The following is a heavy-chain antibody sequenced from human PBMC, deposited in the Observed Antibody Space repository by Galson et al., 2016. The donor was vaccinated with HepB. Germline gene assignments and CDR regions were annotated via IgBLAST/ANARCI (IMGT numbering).Heavy chain of an antibody. CDR2: IYYRGSA. D-gene: IGHD2-21*01. CDR3: ARAIPGRTDLDYGIDG. J-gene: IGHJ6*02. V-gene: IGHV4-61*01. CDR1: GGSVDSRTHY. Sequence: EPLSLTCTVSGGSVDSRTHYWNWIRQSPRKGLEWICSIYYRGSAKYNHSLKSRVAISVDTSKNQFSLKVSSVTAADTAVYYCARAIPGRTDLDYGIDGWGQGTTVVVSS.